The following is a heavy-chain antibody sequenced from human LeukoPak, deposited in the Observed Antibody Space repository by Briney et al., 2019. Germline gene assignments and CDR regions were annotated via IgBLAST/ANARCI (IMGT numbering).Heavy chain of an antibody. Sequence: GGPLTLSCEASGYTFDDYVMHWPRPAPGKGLEWVSSISWNSGSLGYADSVKGRFTISRDNGKDSLYLQMNSLRTEDTALYYCAKGHTYGLGESYLDFWGQGTLVSASS. CDR1: GYTFDDYV. CDR3: AKGHTYGLGESYLDF. CDR2: ISWNSGSL. V-gene: IGHV3-9*01. D-gene: IGHD5-18*01. J-gene: IGHJ4*02.